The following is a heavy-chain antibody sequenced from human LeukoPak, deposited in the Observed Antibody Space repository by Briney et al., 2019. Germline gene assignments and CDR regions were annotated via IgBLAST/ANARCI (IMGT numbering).Heavy chain of an antibody. D-gene: IGHD3-22*01. CDR3: AKDISSVYFSACFDY. Sequence: GGSLRLSCAASGFTFDDYAMHWVRQAPGKGLEWVSGISWNSGSIGCADSVKGRFTISRDNAKNSLYLQMNSLRAEDMALYYCAKDISSVYFSACFDYWGQGTLVTVSS. CDR1: GFTFDDYA. J-gene: IGHJ4*02. CDR2: ISWNSGSI. V-gene: IGHV3-9*03.